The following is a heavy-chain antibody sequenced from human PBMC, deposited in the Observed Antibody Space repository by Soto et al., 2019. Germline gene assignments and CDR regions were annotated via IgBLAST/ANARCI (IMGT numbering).Heavy chain of an antibody. CDR3: AKVNEAYYYYYGMDV. D-gene: IGHD1-1*01. CDR1: GFTFSSYA. Sequence: PGGSLRLSCAASGFTFSSYAMSWVRQAPGKGLEWVSAISGSGGSTYYADSVKGRFTISRDNSKNTLYLQMNSLIAEDTALYYCAKVNEAYYYYYGMDVWGQGTTVTVSS. CDR2: ISGSGGST. V-gene: IGHV3-23*01. J-gene: IGHJ6*02.